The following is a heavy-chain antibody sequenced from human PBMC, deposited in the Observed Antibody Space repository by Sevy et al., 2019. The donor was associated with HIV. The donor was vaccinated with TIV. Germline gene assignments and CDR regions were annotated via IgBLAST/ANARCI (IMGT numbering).Heavy chain of an antibody. V-gene: IGHV1-24*01. CDR3: ATDGNYYGSGPFQH. Sequence: ASVKVSCKVSGYTLTELSMHWVRQAPGKGLEWMGGFDPEDGETIYAQKFQGRVTMTEDTSTDTAYMELSSRRSEDTAVYYCATDGNYYGSGPFQHWGQGTLVTVSS. J-gene: IGHJ1*01. D-gene: IGHD3-10*01. CDR2: FDPEDGET. CDR1: GYTLTELS.